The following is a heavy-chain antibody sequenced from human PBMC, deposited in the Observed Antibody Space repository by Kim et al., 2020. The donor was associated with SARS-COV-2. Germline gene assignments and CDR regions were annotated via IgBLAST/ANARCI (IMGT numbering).Heavy chain of an antibody. Sequence: SQTLSLTCAISGDSVSSNSAAWNWIRQSPSRGLEWLGRTYYRSKWYNDYAVSVKSRITINPDTSKNQFSLQLNSVTPEDTAVYYCARAKDSSSWFKPMVGMDVWGQGTTVTVSS. D-gene: IGHD6-13*01. CDR3: ARAKDSSSWFKPMVGMDV. CDR1: GDSVSSNSAA. J-gene: IGHJ6*02. CDR2: TYYRSKWYN. V-gene: IGHV6-1*01.